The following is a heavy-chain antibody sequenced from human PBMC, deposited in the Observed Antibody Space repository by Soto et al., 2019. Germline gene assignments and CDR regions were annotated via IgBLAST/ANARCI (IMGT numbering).Heavy chain of an antibody. CDR2: IYPGDSDT. Sequence: PGESLKISCKGSGYSFTSYWIGWVRQMPGKGLEWMGIIYPGDSDTKYSPSFQGQVTISADKSIPTTYLRWTSLKASDTAIYYCAASIFYYGMDVWGQGTTVTVSS. CDR1: GYSFTSYW. CDR3: AASIFYYGMDV. V-gene: IGHV5-51*01. J-gene: IGHJ6*02.